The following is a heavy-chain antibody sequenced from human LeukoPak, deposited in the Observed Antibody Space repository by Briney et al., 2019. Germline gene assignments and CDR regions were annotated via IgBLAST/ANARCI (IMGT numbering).Heavy chain of an antibody. V-gene: IGHV3-53*04. CDR1: GFTVSSSY. CDR2: IYSGGST. Sequence: GGSLRLSCAASGFTVSSSYMSWVRQAPGKGLEWVSVIYSGGSTYYADSVKGRFTISRHNSKNTLYLQMNSLRAEDTAVYYCARGVAARPGYFDYWGQGTLVTVSS. J-gene: IGHJ4*02. D-gene: IGHD6-6*01. CDR3: ARGVAARPGYFDY.